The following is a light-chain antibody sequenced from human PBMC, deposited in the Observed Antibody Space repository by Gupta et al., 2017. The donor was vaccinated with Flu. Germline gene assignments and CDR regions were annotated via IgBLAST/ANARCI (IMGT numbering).Light chain of an antibody. CDR2: WAS. J-gene: IGKJ1*01. CDR1: QSVLYSANNKNY. CDR3: QQYSSTPRT. V-gene: IGKV4-1*01. Sequence: IVMTQSPDSLAVSLGERATINCKSSQSVLYSANNKNYLAWFQLKPGQPPKLLIYWASTRASGVPDRFSGSGSGTDFTLTISSLQAEDVAVYYCQQYSSTPRTFGQGTKVEIK.